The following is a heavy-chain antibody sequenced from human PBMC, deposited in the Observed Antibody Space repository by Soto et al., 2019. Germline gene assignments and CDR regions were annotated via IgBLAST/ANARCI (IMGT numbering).Heavy chain of an antibody. CDR3: ARGTHSLENSGPEE. J-gene: IGHJ4*02. Sequence: QLHLVESGGALVKPGGSLRLSCAASGFSFSDLFMSWIRQAPGKGPEWVAYINGGSTYTQYADSVRGRFTISRDNAKNSLFLQIDSLRAEDTAVYYCARGTHSLENSGPEEGGRGTLVTVSS. CDR1: GFSFSDLF. D-gene: IGHD5-12*01. V-gene: IGHV3-11*06. CDR2: INGGSTYT.